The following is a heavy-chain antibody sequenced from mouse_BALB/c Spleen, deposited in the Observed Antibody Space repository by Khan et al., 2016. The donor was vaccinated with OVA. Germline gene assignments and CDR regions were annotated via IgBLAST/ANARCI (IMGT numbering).Heavy chain of an antibody. J-gene: IGHJ3*01. V-gene: IGHV1-7*01. CDR1: GYTFINYW. D-gene: IGHD2-12*01. CDR2: IDPNTGYI. Sequence: QVQLKESGAELAKPGASLKMSCTASGYTFINYWIHWVKQRPGKGLKWIGYIDPNTGYIEFNQNFKDKATLTAEKSSNTAYLQLTNLTSEDSAVYYCARRGLYCIFTYWGQGTLVTVSA. CDR3: ARRGLYCIFTY.